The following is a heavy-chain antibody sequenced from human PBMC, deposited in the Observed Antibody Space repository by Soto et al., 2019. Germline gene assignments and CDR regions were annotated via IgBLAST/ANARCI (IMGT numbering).Heavy chain of an antibody. CDR3: ARAEPPHDYGDYDYFDY. V-gene: IGHV3-33*01. Sequence: QVQLVESGGGVVQPGRSLRLSCAASGFTFSSYGMHWVRQAPGKGLEWVAVIWYDGSNKYYADSVKGRFTISRDNSKNTLYLQMNSLRAEDTAVYYCARAEPPHDYGDYDYFDYWGQGTLVTVSS. CDR1: GFTFSSYG. D-gene: IGHD4-17*01. J-gene: IGHJ4*02. CDR2: IWYDGSNK.